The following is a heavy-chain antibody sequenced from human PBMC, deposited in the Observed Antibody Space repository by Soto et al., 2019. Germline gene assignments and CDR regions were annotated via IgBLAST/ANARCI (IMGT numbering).Heavy chain of an antibody. Sequence: GGSLRLSCAASGFTVSSKYMTWVRQAPGKGLEWVSVIYGVGTTYYSDSLKGRFTISRYDSKNTLYLQLNILGADEAAVYYCVQTTGWPGFDFWGQGTLVTVSS. V-gene: IGHV3-53*01. CDR3: VQTTGWPGFDF. J-gene: IGHJ4*02. CDR2: IYGVGTT. CDR1: GFTVSSKY. D-gene: IGHD2-8*02.